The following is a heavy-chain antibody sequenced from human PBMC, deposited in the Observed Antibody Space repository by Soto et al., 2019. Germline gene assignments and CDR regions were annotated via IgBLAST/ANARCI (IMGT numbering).Heavy chain of an antibody. V-gene: IGHV3-9*01. CDR1: GFTFDDYA. CDR3: AKDVKWGGMTTIHYFDS. D-gene: IGHD2-21*02. J-gene: IGHJ4*02. CDR2: ISANGDNK. Sequence: GGSLRLSCAASGFTFDDYAMHWVRQAPGKGLEWVSGISANGDNKDYADSVKGRFTISRDNAKNSLFLQMNSLRPEDTALYYCAKDVKWGGMTTIHYFDSWGQGTQVTVS.